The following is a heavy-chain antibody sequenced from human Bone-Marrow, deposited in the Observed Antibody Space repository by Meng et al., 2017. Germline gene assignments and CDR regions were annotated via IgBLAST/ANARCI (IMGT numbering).Heavy chain of an antibody. D-gene: IGHD4-17*01. Sequence: QVELQESGRGLVKHSGPLSLTCAVSGGSISSSNWWSWVRQPPGKGLEWIGEIYHSGSTNYNPSLKSRVTISVDKSKNQFSLKLSSVTAADTAVYYCARRVSGSGLTTDWFDPWGQGTLVTVSS. CDR1: GGSISSSNW. J-gene: IGHJ5*02. CDR3: ARRVSGSGLTTDWFDP. V-gene: IGHV4-4*02. CDR2: IYHSGST.